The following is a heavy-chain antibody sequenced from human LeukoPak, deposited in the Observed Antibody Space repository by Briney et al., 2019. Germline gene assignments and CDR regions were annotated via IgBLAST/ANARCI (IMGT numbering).Heavy chain of an antibody. CDR3: ARDGPSDYVWGSYRYTSESWLDP. J-gene: IGHJ5*02. Sequence: SQTLSLTCAISGDSVSSNSAAWNWIRQSPSRGLEWLGRTYYRSKWYNDYAVSVKSRITINPDTSKNQFSLQLNSVTPEDTAVYYCARDGPSDYVWGSYRYTSESWLDPWGQGTLVTVSS. CDR1: GDSVSSNSAA. CDR2: TYYRSKWYN. V-gene: IGHV6-1*01. D-gene: IGHD3-16*02.